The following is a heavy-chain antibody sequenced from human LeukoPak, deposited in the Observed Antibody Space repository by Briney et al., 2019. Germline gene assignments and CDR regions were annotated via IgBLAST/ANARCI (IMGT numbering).Heavy chain of an antibody. J-gene: IGHJ4*02. Sequence: GASLRLSCAASGFTLSSYAMSWVRQAPGKGLEWVSAISGSGGSTYYADSVKGRFTISRDNSKNTLYLQMNSLRAEDTAVYYCANIAGYSYGFGYYFDYWGQGTLVTVSS. D-gene: IGHD5-18*01. CDR3: ANIAGYSYGFGYYFDY. V-gene: IGHV3-23*01. CDR1: GFTLSSYA. CDR2: ISGSGGST.